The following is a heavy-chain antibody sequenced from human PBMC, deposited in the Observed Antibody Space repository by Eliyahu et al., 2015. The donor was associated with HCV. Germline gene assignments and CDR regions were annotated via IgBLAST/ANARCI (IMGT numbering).Heavy chain of an antibody. Sequence: QVQLVQSGADVKKPGSSVKVSCVSSGDTFNGYAINWVRQAPWPRLLCGGGGFITFGVTEYAQEFQGRIAITADRSTRTISLELSGLRPEDTAVYYCARDAPSYCTKTTCYFDSWGQGTQVAVSS. CDR2: GFITFGVT. CDR3: ARDAPSYCTKTTCYFDS. V-gene: IGHV1-69*14. CDR1: GDTFNGYA. J-gene: IGHJ4*02. D-gene: IGHD2-8*01.